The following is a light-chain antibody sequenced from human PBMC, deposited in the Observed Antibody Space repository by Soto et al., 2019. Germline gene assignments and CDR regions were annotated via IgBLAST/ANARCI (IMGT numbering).Light chain of an antibody. J-gene: IGKJ2*02. Sequence: DIQLTQSPSTLSASVGDRVTITCRASQSISDWLAWYQQKPGKAPKIIIYKASTLESGVPSRFSGSGSGTEFTPTIRSMQTDDFGLYSCQQYNSSPWTFGQGTKVDIK. CDR3: QQYNSSPWT. V-gene: IGKV1-5*03. CDR1: QSISDW. CDR2: KAS.